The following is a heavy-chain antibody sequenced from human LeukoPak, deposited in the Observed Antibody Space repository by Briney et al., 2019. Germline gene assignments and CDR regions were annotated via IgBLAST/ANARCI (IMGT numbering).Heavy chain of an antibody. V-gene: IGHV4-39*07. CDR2: IYYSGST. CDR1: GGSISSSSYY. D-gene: IGHD3-9*01. J-gene: IGHJ5*02. Sequence: SETLSLTCTVSGGSISSSSYYWGWIRQPPGKGLEWIGSIYYSGSTYYNPSLKSRVTISVDTSKNQFSLKLSSVTAADTAVYYCARILTGIDPWGQGTLVTVSS. CDR3: ARILTGIDP.